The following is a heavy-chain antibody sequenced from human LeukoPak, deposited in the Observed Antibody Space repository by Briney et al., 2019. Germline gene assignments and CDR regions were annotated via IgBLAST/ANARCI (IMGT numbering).Heavy chain of an antibody. J-gene: IGHJ4*02. CDR3: ARGWASSWYYYF. Sequence: SETLSLTCAVAGGSMRNYYWSWIRQPPGEGREWIGYTYDSGSYSYNPSLRSRVSISIDTSKNQFSLNLSAVTAADTAVYYCARGWASSWYYYFWGQGTLVTVSS. CDR2: TYDSGSY. V-gene: IGHV4-59*01. CDR1: GGSMRNYY. D-gene: IGHD2-2*01.